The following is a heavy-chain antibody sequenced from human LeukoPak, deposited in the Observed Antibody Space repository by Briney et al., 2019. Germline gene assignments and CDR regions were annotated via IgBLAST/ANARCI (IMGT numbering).Heavy chain of an antibody. J-gene: IGHJ4*02. CDR3: VKDAAGGYYYGSGRPY. V-gene: IGHV3-64D*06. CDR2: ISSNGGST. CDR1: GFIFSDYA. Sequence: GGSLRLSCSASGFIFSDYAMNWVRQAPGKGLEYVSTISSNGGSTYYADSVKGRFTISRDNSRSTLYLQMSSLRAEDTAVYYCVKDAAGGYYYGSGRPYWGQGTLVTVSS. D-gene: IGHD3-10*01.